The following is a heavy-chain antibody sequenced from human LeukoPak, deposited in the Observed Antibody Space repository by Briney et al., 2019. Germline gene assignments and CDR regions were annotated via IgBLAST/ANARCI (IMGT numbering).Heavy chain of an antibody. J-gene: IGHJ4*02. Sequence: SETLSLTCTVSGGSISNYYWSWIRQPAGKGLEWIGRIYTSGSNNYNPSLKSRVTMSVDTSKNQFSLKMSSVTAAHTAVYYCAISGSPSNYFDYWGQGTLVTVSS. D-gene: IGHD1-26*01. V-gene: IGHV4-4*07. CDR2: IYTSGSN. CDR1: GGSISNYY. CDR3: AISGSPSNYFDY.